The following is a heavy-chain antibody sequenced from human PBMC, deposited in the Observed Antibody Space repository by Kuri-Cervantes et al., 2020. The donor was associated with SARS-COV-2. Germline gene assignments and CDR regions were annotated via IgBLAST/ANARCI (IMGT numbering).Heavy chain of an antibody. CDR3: ATTSGRAARYGLDV. CDR2: IFPADSDT. CDR1: GYSFITYW. Sequence: GESLKISCKVSGYSFITYWIGWVRQMPGKGLEWMGIIFPADSDTRYSPSFQGQVTISADKAISTAYLQWTSLKASDTAVYYCATTSGRAARYGLDVWGQGTTVTVSS. D-gene: IGHD6-6*01. J-gene: IGHJ6*02. V-gene: IGHV5-51*01.